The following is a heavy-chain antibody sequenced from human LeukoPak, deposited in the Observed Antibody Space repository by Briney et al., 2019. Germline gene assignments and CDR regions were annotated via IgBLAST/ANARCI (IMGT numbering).Heavy chain of an antibody. CDR3: ATSISLAGQGFDY. CDR2: TSGYNGNT. CDR1: GFTFSSYG. J-gene: IGHJ4*02. V-gene: IGHV1-18*01. D-gene: IGHD6-19*01. Sequence: ASVKVSCKTSGFTFSSYGINWVRQAPGQGLEWMGRTSGYNGNTKYAQKFQGRVTMTTDTSASTAYMELRSLRSDDTAVYYCATSISLAGQGFDYWGQGTLVTVSS.